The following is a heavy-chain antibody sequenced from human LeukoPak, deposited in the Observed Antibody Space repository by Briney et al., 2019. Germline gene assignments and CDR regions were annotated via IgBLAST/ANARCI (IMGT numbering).Heavy chain of an antibody. Sequence: PSETLSLTCTVSGSSISSYYWSWIRQPPGKGLEWIGYIYYSGSTNYNPSLKSRVTISVDTSKNQFSLKLSSVTAADTAVYYCAREDGYDSSGYYSLSAFDIWGQGTMVTVSS. CDR3: AREDGYDSSGYYSLSAFDI. CDR1: GSSISSYY. CDR2: IYYSGST. J-gene: IGHJ3*02. V-gene: IGHV4-59*01. D-gene: IGHD3-22*01.